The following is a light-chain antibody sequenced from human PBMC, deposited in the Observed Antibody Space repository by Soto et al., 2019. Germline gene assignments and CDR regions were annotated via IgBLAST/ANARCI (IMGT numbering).Light chain of an antibody. J-gene: IGKJ1*01. Sequence: EVVMTQSPGTLSVSPGERAALSCRASQTVGNKLAWYQQKPGQAPRLLIYGASTRATGVPARFSASGFGTEFTLTISSLQSEDFALYYCQQYNDWPLTFGQGTKVDI. CDR2: GAS. CDR1: QTVGNK. CDR3: QQYNDWPLT. V-gene: IGKV3-15*01.